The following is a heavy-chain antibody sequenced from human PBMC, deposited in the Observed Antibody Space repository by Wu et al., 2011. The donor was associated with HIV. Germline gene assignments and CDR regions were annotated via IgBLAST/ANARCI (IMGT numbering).Heavy chain of an antibody. J-gene: IGHJ4*02. CDR2: IRTYNGET. CDR1: GYTFTSYG. CDR3: ARDPPGYPYYFDY. Sequence: QVQLVQSGAEVKKPGASVKVSCKASGYTFTSYGISWVRQAPGQGLEWIGWIRTYNGETNYAQNLQGRVTVTTDTSTSTVYMEVRSLRSDDTAVYYCARDPPGYPYYFDYWAREPWSPSPQ. V-gene: IGHV1-18*01. D-gene: IGHD5-12*01.